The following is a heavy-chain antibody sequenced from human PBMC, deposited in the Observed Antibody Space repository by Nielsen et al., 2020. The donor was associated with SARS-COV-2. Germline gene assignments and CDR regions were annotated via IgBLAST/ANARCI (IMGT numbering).Heavy chain of an antibody. CDR1: GFTFDNYA. V-gene: IGHV3-23*01. CDR3: AREDRTNWYGVDY. D-gene: IGHD1-14*01. Sequence: GESLKISCAASGFTFDNYAMTWVRQAPGKGLEWVSVIKRSGGSTYYADSVKGRFTISRDNSKNTVSLQMDSLRSEDTAVYYCAREDRTNWYGVDYWGQGTLVTVSS. J-gene: IGHJ4*02. CDR2: IKRSGGST.